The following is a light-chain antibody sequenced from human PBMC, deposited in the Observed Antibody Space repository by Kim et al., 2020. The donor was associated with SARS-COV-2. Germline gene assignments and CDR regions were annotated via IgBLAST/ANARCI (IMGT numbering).Light chain of an antibody. V-gene: IGKV1-5*03. Sequence: GDRVTITCRASQSISNWLAWYQQKPGKAPKLLIHKASNLDTGVPSRFSGRGSGTEFTLTISSLQPDDFATYYCQQSNDYPYTFG. CDR1: QSISNW. CDR3: QQSNDYPYT. CDR2: KAS. J-gene: IGKJ2*01.